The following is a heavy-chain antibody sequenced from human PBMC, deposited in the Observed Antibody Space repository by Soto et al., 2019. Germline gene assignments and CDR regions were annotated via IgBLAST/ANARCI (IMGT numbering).Heavy chain of an antibody. D-gene: IGHD6-13*01. CDR3: AHEQQLVFQH. Sequence: QVQLLESGGGVVQAGRSVRLSCAASGFTFSSYGMHWVRQAPGKGLEWVAVIWYDGSNKYYADSVKGRFTISRDNSKNTLYLQMNSLRAEDTAVYYCAHEQQLVFQHWGQGTLVTVSS. V-gene: IGHV3-33*06. CDR2: IWYDGSNK. CDR1: GFTFSSYG. J-gene: IGHJ1*01.